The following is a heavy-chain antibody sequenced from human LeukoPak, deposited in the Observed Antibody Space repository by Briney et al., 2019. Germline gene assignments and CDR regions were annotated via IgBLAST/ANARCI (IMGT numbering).Heavy chain of an antibody. CDR2: IIPILGIA. Sequence: SVKVSCKASGGTFSSYAISWVRQAPGQGLEWMGRIIPILGIANYAQKFQGRVTITADKSTSTAYMELSSLRSEDTAVYYCARDSGYDSDYYYYGMDVRGQGTTVTVSS. CDR1: GGTFSSYA. D-gene: IGHD5-12*01. V-gene: IGHV1-69*04. J-gene: IGHJ6*02. CDR3: ARDSGYDSDYYYYGMDV.